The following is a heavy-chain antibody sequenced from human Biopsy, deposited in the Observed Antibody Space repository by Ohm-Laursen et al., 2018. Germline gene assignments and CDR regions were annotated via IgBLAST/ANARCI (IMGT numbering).Heavy chain of an antibody. Sequence: ASVKVSCKASGYTFTSYGISWVRQAPGQGLEWMGWINTYNANTDYAQKVQGRVTMTIDTSTSTAYMELRSLRSDDTAVYYCARDYQSKIMTIHYYYYGMDVWGLGTTVTVSS. CDR3: ARDYQSKIMTIHYYYYGMDV. CDR2: INTYNANT. CDR1: GYTFTSYG. D-gene: IGHD2-2*01. V-gene: IGHV1-18*01. J-gene: IGHJ6*02.